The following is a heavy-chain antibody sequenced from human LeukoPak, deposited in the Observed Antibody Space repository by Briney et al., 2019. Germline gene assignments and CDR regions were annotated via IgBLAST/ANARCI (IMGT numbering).Heavy chain of an antibody. J-gene: IGHJ4*02. CDR3: ARSVYIVVEYYFDC. CDR2: IYDSGST. D-gene: IGHD2-15*01. CDR1: GGSTSSGDYY. Sequence: SETLSLTCTVSGGSTSSGDYYWNWIRQPPGKGLEWVGYIYDSGSTFYNPSLKSRVTISVDTSKNQFSLRLSSVTAADTAVYYCARSVYIVVEYYFDCWGQGALVTVSS. V-gene: IGHV4-30-4*01.